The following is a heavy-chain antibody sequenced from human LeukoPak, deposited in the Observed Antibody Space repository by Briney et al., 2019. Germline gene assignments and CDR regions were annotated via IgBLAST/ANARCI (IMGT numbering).Heavy chain of an antibody. CDR3: ARGGRGFATSFDP. CDR2: IYHSGST. J-gene: IGHJ5*02. D-gene: IGHD2-15*01. V-gene: IGHV4-30-2*01. Sequence: SQTLSLTCAVSGGSISSGGYSWSWIRQPPGKGLEWIGYIYHSGSTYYNPSLKSRVTISVDRSKNQFSLKLSSVTAADTAVYYCARGGRGFATSFDPWGQGTLVTVSS. CDR1: GGSISSGGYS.